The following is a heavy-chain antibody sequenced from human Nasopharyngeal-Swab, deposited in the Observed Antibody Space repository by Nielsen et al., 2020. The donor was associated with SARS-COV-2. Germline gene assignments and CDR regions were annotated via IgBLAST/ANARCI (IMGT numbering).Heavy chain of an antibody. CDR2: ISYDGSNK. CDR3: ARDHLYCSGGSCYRNYYGMDV. Sequence: VRQAPGKGLEWVSAISYDGSNKYYADSVKGRFTISRDNSKNTLYLQMNSLRAEDTAVYYCARDHLYCSGGSCYRNYYGMDVWGQGTTVTVSS. J-gene: IGHJ6*02. V-gene: IGHV3-30-3*01. D-gene: IGHD2-15*01.